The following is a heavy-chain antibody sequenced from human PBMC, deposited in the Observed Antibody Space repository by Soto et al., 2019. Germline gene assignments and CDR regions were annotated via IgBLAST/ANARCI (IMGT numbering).Heavy chain of an antibody. V-gene: IGHV3-30*18. Sequence: GGSLRLAWAAPGFAFSSSCMDWVRQAPGKGLEWVAVISYDGSNKYYADAVKCRFTISRDNSKNTLYLQMNSLRAEDTAVYYCAKEAAAGYFDYWGQGTMFTVSS. D-gene: IGHD6-13*01. CDR1: GFAFSSSC. CDR2: ISYDGSNK. J-gene: IGHJ4*02. CDR3: AKEAAAGYFDY.